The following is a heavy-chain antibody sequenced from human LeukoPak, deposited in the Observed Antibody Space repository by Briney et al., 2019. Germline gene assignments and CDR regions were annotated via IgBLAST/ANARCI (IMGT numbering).Heavy chain of an antibody. CDR3: ARAYCGGDCDTQ. CDR1: GFTFSSYH. V-gene: IGHV3-21*01. D-gene: IGHD2-21*02. Sequence: GESLRLSCAASGFTFSSYHMNWVRQAPGKGLEWISFISSSSSYIYYADSVKGRFTISRDNAKNSLYLQMNSLRAEDTAVYYCARAYCGGDCDTQWGQGTLVTVSS. CDR2: ISSSSSYI. J-gene: IGHJ4*02.